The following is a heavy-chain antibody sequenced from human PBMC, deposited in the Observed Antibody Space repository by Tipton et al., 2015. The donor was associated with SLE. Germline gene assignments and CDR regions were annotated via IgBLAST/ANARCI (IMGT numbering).Heavy chain of an antibody. J-gene: IGHJ6*02. CDR3: ARGGSTWPSV. V-gene: IGHV4-4*07. CDR1: GVSINHYY. CDR2: IFIRGTP. D-gene: IGHD6-13*01. Sequence: TLSLTCTVSGVSINHYYWSWIRQPAGKGLEWIGRIFIRGTPNYNPSLKSRVTMSVDTSKSQFSLNLSSVTAADTAIYYCARGGSTWPSVWGQGTTVTVSS.